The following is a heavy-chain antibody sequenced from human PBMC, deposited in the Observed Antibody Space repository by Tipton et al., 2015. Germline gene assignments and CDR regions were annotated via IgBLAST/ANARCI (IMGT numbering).Heavy chain of an antibody. V-gene: IGHV3-53*01. CDR3: AKDGVEGYFDY. Sequence: SLRLSCAASGFPVSRRYMTWVRQAPGKGLEWVSIIHSGGGTHYADSVQGRFTMSRDTSKNTLYLQMNSLRAEDTAVYYCAKDGVEGYFDYWGQGTLVTVSS. CDR1: GFPVSRRY. J-gene: IGHJ4*02. CDR2: IHSGGGT. D-gene: IGHD1-1*01.